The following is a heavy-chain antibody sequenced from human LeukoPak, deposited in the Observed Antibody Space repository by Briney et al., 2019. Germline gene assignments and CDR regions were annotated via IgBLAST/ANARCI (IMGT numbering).Heavy chain of an antibody. Sequence: ASVKVSCKASGYSFTGHYMHWVRQAPGQGLEWMGWINPKSGDTNYAQKFQGRVTMTRDTSISTAYMDMSSLRSDDTAVYYCARNLWFGESSDAFDMWGQGTMVTVSS. CDR2: INPKSGDT. D-gene: IGHD3-10*01. J-gene: IGHJ3*02. CDR3: ARNLWFGESSDAFDM. CDR1: GYSFTGHY. V-gene: IGHV1-2*02.